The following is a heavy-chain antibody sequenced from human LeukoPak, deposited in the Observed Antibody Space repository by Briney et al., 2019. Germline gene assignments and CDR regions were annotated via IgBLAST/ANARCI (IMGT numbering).Heavy chain of an antibody. CDR2: ISAYNGNT. D-gene: IGHD3-10*01. V-gene: IGHV1-18*01. CDR3: ARSAARFGELGGYYFDY. Sequence: ASVKVSCKASGGTFSSYAISWVRQAPGQGLEWMGWISAYNGNTNYAQKLQGRVTMTRDMSTSTVYMELSSLRSEDTAVYYCARSAARFGELGGYYFDYWGQGTLVTVSS. CDR1: GGTFSSYA. J-gene: IGHJ4*02.